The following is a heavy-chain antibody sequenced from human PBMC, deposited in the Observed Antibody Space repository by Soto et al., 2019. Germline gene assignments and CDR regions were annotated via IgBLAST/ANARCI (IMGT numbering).Heavy chain of an antibody. CDR2: ISSSSSYI. CDR3: ASYYGDYVFDNYYGMDV. J-gene: IGHJ6*02. CDR1: GFTFSSYS. V-gene: IGHV3-21*01. D-gene: IGHD4-17*01. Sequence: GGSLRLSCAASGFTFSSYSMNWVRQAPGKGLEWVSSISSSSSYIYYADSVKGRFTISRDNAKNSLYLQMNSLRAEDTAVYYCASYYGDYVFDNYYGMDVWGQGTSLTVSS.